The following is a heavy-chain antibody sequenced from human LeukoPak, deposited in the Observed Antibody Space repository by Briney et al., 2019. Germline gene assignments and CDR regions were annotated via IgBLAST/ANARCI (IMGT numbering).Heavy chain of an antibody. D-gene: IGHD6-6*01. Sequence: SEILSLTCTVSGGSISSYYWSWIRQPPGKGLEWIGYIYYSGSTNYNPSLKSRVTISVDTSKNQFSLKLSSVTAADTAVYYCARRLEVIAAVDRFDYWGQGTLVTVSS. CDR3: ARRLEVIAAVDRFDY. J-gene: IGHJ4*02. V-gene: IGHV4-59*08. CDR1: GGSISSYY. CDR2: IYYSGST.